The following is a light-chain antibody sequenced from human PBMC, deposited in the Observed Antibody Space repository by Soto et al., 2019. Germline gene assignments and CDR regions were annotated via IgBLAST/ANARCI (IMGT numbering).Light chain of an antibody. CDR1: QSVLYTSNNKNY. Sequence: DIVMTQSPDSLAVSLVERATINCKSSQSVLYTSNNKNYLAWYQQTPGQPPKLLIYWASTRDSGVPDRFSGSGSGTDFTLTISSLQAEDVAVYYCQQYYSTPYTFGQGTKLEI. CDR3: QQYYSTPYT. V-gene: IGKV4-1*01. J-gene: IGKJ2*01. CDR2: WAS.